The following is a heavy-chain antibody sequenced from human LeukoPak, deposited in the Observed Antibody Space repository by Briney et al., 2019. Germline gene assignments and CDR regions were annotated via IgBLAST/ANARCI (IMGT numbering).Heavy chain of an antibody. Sequence: GGSLRLSCAASGFTFSSYAMHWVRQAPGKGLEWVAVISYDGSNKYYADSVKGRFTISRDNSKNTLYLQMNSLRAEDTAVYYCARGRRYSSGAHDAFDIWGQGTMITVSS. V-gene: IGHV3-30-3*01. CDR3: ARGRRYSSGAHDAFDI. CDR1: GFTFSSYA. CDR2: ISYDGSNK. D-gene: IGHD6-19*01. J-gene: IGHJ3*02.